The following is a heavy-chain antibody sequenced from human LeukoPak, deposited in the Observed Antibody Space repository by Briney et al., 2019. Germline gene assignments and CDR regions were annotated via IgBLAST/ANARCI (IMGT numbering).Heavy chain of an antibody. D-gene: IGHD5-12*01. CDR1: GFTFSSYA. Sequence: SGGSLRLSCAASGFTFSSYAMSWVRQAPGKGLEWVAGISGSGGSTNYADSVKGRFSISRDNSRGTLFLQMNSLRAEDTAVYYCAKPPVAYSGYAVYSDYWGQGTLVTVSS. CDR2: ISGSGGST. J-gene: IGHJ4*02. V-gene: IGHV3-23*01. CDR3: AKPPVAYSGYAVYSDY.